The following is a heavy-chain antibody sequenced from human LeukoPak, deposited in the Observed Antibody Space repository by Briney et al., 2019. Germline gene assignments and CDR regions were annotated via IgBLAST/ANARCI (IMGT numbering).Heavy chain of an antibody. V-gene: IGHV1-18*01. CDR3: ARDASLYYDSSGYSTFDY. Sequence: ASVKVSCKASGYTFTSYGITWVRQAPGQGLGWTGWISAYNGNTNYAQKLQGRVTMTTDTSTSTAYMELRSLRSDDTAVYYCARDASLYYDSSGYSTFDYWGQGTLVTVSS. J-gene: IGHJ4*02. D-gene: IGHD3-22*01. CDR1: GYTFTSYG. CDR2: ISAYNGNT.